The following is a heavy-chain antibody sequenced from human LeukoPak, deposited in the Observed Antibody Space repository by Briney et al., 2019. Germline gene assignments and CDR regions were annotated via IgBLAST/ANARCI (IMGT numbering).Heavy chain of an antibody. V-gene: IGHV1-2*02. Sequence: GASVKVSCKASGYTFTGYYMHWVRQAPGQGLEWMGWNNPNSGGTNYAQKFQGRVTMTRDTSISTAYMELSRLRSDDTAVYYCARVPIVGASSDYWGQGTLVTVSS. D-gene: IGHD1-26*01. CDR1: GYTFTGYY. CDR2: NNPNSGGT. CDR3: ARVPIVGASSDY. J-gene: IGHJ4*02.